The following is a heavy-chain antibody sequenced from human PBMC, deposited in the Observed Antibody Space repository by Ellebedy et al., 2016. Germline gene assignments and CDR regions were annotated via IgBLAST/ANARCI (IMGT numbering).Heavy chain of an antibody. Sequence: SLKISCEASGFTFNDYAMHWVRQAPGKGLEWVSGITWNSGSIGYADSVKGRFTISRDNAKNSVYLQMNSLRDEDTALYYCAKDLERGLEWSQSAFDYWGQGTLVTVSS. CDR3: AKDLERGLEWSQSAFDY. CDR2: ITWNSGSI. D-gene: IGHD3-3*01. V-gene: IGHV3-9*01. J-gene: IGHJ4*02. CDR1: GFTFNDYA.